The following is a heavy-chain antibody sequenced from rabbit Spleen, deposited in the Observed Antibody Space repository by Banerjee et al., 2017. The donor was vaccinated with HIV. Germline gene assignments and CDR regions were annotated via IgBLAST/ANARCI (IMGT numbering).Heavy chain of an antibody. CDR3: VRDRANIGGDYGPYYFDL. J-gene: IGHJ4*01. CDR1: GFSFSSNYY. V-gene: IGHV1S43*01. Sequence: QEQLVESGGGLVQPEGSLTLTCTASGFSFSSNYYMCWVRQAPGKGLEWIGYIDPLFGNTYYASWVNGRFTISSHNAQNTLYLQLNSLTAADTATYFCVRDRANIGGDYGPYYFDLWGPGTLVTVS. D-gene: IGHD2-1*01. CDR2: IDPLFGNT.